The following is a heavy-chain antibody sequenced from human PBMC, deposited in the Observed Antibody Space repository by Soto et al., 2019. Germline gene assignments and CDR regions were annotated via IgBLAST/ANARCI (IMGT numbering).Heavy chain of an antibody. CDR1: GGSISSSSYY. CDR3: ARVGIKWGIAVAGTQFDY. D-gene: IGHD6-19*01. CDR2: IYYSGST. V-gene: IGHV4-39*01. Sequence: SETLSLTCTVSGGSISSSSYYWGWIRQPPGKGLEWIGSIYYSGSTYYNPSLKSRVTISVDTSKNQFSLKLSSVTAADTAVYYCARVGIKWGIAVAGTQFDYWGQGTLVTVSS. J-gene: IGHJ4*02.